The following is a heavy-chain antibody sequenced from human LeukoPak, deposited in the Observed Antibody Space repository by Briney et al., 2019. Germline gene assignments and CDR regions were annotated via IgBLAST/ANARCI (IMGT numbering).Heavy chain of an antibody. CDR2: IYSGGST. V-gene: IGHV3-53*01. CDR1: GFTVSSNY. CDR3: AKVEEYYDFWSGSNLDY. D-gene: IGHD3-3*01. Sequence: PGGSLRLSCAASGFTVSSNYMSWVRQAPGKGLEWVSVIYSGGSTYYADSVKGRFTISRDSSKNTLYLQMNSLRAEDTAVYYCAKVEEYYDFWSGSNLDYWGQGTLVTVSS. J-gene: IGHJ4*02.